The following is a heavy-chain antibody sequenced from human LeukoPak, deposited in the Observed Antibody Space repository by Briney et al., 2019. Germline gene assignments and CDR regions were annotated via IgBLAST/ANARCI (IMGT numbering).Heavy chain of an antibody. CDR1: GFTVSSNY. J-gene: IGHJ4*02. CDR3: ARSMAGITGVFDY. CDR2: IYSGGST. D-gene: IGHD6-19*01. Sequence: GGSLRLSCAASGFTVSSNYMSWVRQAPGKGLEWVSVIYSGGSTYYADSVKGRFTISRDNSKNTLYLQMNSLRAEDTAVYYCARSMAGITGVFDYWGQGTLVTVSS. V-gene: IGHV3-53*01.